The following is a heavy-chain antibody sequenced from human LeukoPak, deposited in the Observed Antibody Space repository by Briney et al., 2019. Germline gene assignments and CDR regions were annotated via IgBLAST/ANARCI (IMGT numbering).Heavy chain of an antibody. D-gene: IGHD3-22*01. CDR1: GGSISSGGYY. CDR2: IYYSGST. Sequence: SETLSLTCTVSGGSISSGGYYWSWIRQHPGKGLEWIGYIYYSGSTYYNPSLKSRVTISVDTSKNQFSLKLSSVTAADTAVYYCARDGGYYDSSGYFDYWGQGTLVTVSS. CDR3: ARDGGYYDSSGYFDY. V-gene: IGHV4-31*03. J-gene: IGHJ4*02.